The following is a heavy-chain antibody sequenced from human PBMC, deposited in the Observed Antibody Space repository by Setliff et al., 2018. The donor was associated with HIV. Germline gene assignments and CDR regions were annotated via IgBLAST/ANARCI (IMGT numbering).Heavy chain of an antibody. V-gene: IGHV1-69*10. J-gene: IGHJ4*02. D-gene: IGHD3-22*01. CDR2: IIPILDVP. CDR1: GGTFTSPG. Sequence: GASVKVSCKASGGTFTSPGLNWVRQAPGQGLEWMGGIIPILDVPNYAQKFKGRVTITADKSTSTVHMELSSLRSEDTAVYYCARGRHFDSSGTSNYWGQGTLVTVSS. CDR3: ARGRHFDSSGTSNY.